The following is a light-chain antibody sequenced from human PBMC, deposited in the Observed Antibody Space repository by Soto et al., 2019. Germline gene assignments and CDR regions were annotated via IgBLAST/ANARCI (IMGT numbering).Light chain of an antibody. CDR2: DAS. V-gene: IGKV3-11*01. CDR3: QVRAVWPS. Sequence: IVLTQSPVTLALSPGERDVLSCRASQSVSTSLAWYQHNPGQAPRLFIYDASKRSPGNPARFSGRGSGTDFSLTISSLEPEDIAVYYCQVRAVWPSFGQGTKVEI. J-gene: IGKJ1*01. CDR1: QSVSTS.